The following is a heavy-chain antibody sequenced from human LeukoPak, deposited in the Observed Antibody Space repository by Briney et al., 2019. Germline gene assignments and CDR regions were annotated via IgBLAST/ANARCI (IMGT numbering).Heavy chain of an antibody. J-gene: IGHJ5*02. CDR2: ISPSGDIT. Sequence: TGGTLRLSCAASGFIFSSHGMNWVRQAPGKGLEWVSGISPSGDITYYADSVKGRFTISRDNAKNSLYLQMNSLRAEDTAVYYCARGQYYDILTGYYHNWFDPWGQGTLVTVSS. V-gene: IGHV3-21*01. CDR3: ARGQYYDILTGYYHNWFDP. CDR1: GFIFSSHG. D-gene: IGHD3-9*01.